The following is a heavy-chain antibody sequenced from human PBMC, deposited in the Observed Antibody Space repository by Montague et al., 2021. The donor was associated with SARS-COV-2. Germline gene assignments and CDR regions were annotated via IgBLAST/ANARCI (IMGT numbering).Heavy chain of an antibody. D-gene: IGHD5-18*01. CDR2: IYHSGNT. J-gene: IGHJ2*01. CDR1: GGSISGYY. Sequence: SETLSLTCSVSGGSISGYYWSWIRQPPGKGLEWIGYIYHSGNTKYNPSLKSRVSISVDTSKNQFSLRLSSVTAADTAVYYGAREYRIELWQTNWYFGLWGRGTLVTVSS. V-gene: IGHV4-59*01. CDR3: AREYRIELWQTNWYFGL.